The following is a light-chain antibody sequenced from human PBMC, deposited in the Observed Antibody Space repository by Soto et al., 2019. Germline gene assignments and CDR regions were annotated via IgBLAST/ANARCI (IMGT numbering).Light chain of an antibody. CDR1: QSVSSN. CDR3: QQYYNWPIT. J-gene: IGKJ5*01. CDR2: GAS. Sequence: ITQSPATLSVSPGERATLSCRASQSVSSNLAWYQQKPGQAPRLLIYGASTRATGIPARFSGSGSGTEFTLTISSLQSEDFAVYYCQQYYNWPITFGQGTRWRI. V-gene: IGKV3-15*01.